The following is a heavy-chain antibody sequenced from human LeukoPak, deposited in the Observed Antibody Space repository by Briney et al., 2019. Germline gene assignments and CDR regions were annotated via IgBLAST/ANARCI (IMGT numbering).Heavy chain of an antibody. D-gene: IGHD6-19*01. V-gene: IGHV3-7*03. CDR2: IKPDGSEK. Sequence: GGSLRLSCAASGFTFSSYWMSWVRQAPGKELEWVANIKPDGSEKYYVDSVEGRFTISRDNAKNSLYLQMNSLRAEDMALYYCAKDITSIIESSGWVDWGQGTLVTVSS. CDR3: AKDITSIIESSGWVD. J-gene: IGHJ4*02. CDR1: GFTFSSYW.